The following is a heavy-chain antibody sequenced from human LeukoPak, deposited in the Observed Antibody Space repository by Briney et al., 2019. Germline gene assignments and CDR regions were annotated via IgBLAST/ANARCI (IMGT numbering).Heavy chain of an antibody. CDR2: IYYSGST. J-gene: IGHJ3*02. V-gene: IGHV4-59*08. D-gene: IGHD6-19*01. Sequence: NPSETLSLTCTVSGGSISSNYWSWTRQPPGKGLEWIGYIYYSGSTRYNPSLKSRVTISVDTSKNQFSLKLSSVTAADTAVYYCARPYSSGWYAAFDIWGQGTMVTVSS. CDR3: ARPYSSGWYAAFDI. CDR1: GGSISSNY.